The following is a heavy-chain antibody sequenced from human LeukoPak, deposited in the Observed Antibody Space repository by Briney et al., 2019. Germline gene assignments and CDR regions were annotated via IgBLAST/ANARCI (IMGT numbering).Heavy chain of an antibody. CDR3: ARYIETPRRDLDY. D-gene: IGHD4-23*01. J-gene: IGHJ4*02. CDR2: IKQDGSEK. CDR1: GFTLSSYW. V-gene: IGHV3-7*01. Sequence: GSLRLSCEASGFTLSSYWMSWVRQAPGKGLEWVARIKQDGSEKHYMDPVKGRFTISRDNAQNSLYLQMNTLRAEDTAVYYCARYIETPRRDLDYWGQGSLVTVSS.